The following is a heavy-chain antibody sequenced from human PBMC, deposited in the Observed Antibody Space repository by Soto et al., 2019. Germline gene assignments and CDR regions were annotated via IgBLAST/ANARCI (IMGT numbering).Heavy chain of an antibody. CDR2: IIPIFGTA. D-gene: IGHD4-17*01. V-gene: IGHV1-69*13. Sequence: ASVKVSCKASGGTFSSYAISWVRQAPGQGLEWMGGIIPIFGTANYAQKFQGRVTITADESTSTAYRELSSLRSEDTAVYYCARRPATTVTKGYYYYYGMDVWGQGTTVTVSS. CDR1: GGTFSSYA. J-gene: IGHJ6*02. CDR3: ARRPATTVTKGYYYYYGMDV.